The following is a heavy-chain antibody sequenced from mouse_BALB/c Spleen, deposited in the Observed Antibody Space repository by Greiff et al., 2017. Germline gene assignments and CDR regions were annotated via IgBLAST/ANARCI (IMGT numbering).Heavy chain of an antibody. V-gene: IGHV14-1*02. CDR1: GFNIKDYY. CDR3: AREDGFAY. CDR2: IDPENGNT. Sequence: VQLKQSGAELVRPGALVKLSCKASGFNIKDYYMHWVKQRPEQGLEWIGWIDPENGNTIYDPKFQGKASITADTSSNTAYLQLSSLTSEDTAVYYCAREDGFAYWGQGTLVTVSA. J-gene: IGHJ3*01.